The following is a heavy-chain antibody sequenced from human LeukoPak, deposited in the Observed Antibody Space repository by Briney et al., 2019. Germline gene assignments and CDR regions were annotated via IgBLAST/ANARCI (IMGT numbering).Heavy chain of an antibody. CDR2: INHSGSN. CDR1: GGSFSGYY. J-gene: IGHJ6*03. V-gene: IGHV4-34*01. CDR3: ARGTDCSSTSCYYYYYYIYV. D-gene: IGHD2-2*01. Sequence: SETLSLNCAVYGGSFSGYYWSWIRQPPGKGLEWIGEINHSGSNNYNPSLERRVTLSVDTSKNPFSLTLCSVAASETAVHYCARGTDCSSTSCYYYYYYIYVWGKGATVTVS.